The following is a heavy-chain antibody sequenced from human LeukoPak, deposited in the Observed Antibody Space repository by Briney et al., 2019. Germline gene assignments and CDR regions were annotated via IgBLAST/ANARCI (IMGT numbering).Heavy chain of an antibody. CDR1: GYTFTSYG. J-gene: IGHJ4*02. Sequence: ASVKVSCKASGYTFTSYGISWVRQAPGQGLEWMGWISAYNGSTSYAQKFQGRVTMTRDTSTSTVYMELSSLRSEDTAVYYCARDRGSVGATAIETQTRREYYFDYWGQGTLVTVSS. CDR3: ARDRGSVGATAIETQTRREYYFDY. CDR2: ISAYNGST. V-gene: IGHV1-18*01. D-gene: IGHD1-26*01.